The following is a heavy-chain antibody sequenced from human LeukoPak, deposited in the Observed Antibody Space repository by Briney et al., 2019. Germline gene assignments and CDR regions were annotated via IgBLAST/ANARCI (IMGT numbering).Heavy chain of an antibody. V-gene: IGHV3-48*01. Sequence: GGSLRLSCAASEFSVGSNYMTWVRQAPGKGLEWVSYISSSESTLYYADSVKGRFTVSRDNAKNSLYLQMNSLRAEDTAVYYCARGYSNYLDWFDPWGQGTLVTVSS. D-gene: IGHD4-11*01. CDR1: EFSVGSNY. J-gene: IGHJ5*02. CDR3: ARGYSNYLDWFDP. CDR2: ISSSESTL.